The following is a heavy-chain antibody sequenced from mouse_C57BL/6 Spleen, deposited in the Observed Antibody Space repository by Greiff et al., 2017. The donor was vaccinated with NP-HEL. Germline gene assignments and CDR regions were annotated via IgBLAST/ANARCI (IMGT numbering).Heavy chain of an antibody. D-gene: IGHD2-4*01. CDR1: GYAFTNYL. CDR2: INPGSGGT. CDR3: ARSVDYDGGFAY. Sequence: QVQLKESGAELVRPGTSVKVSCKASGYAFTNYLIEWVKQRPGQGLEWIGVINPGSGGTNYNEKFKGKATLTADKSSSTAYMQLSSLTSEDSAVYFCARSVDYDGGFAYWGQGTLVTVSA. V-gene: IGHV1-54*01. J-gene: IGHJ3*01.